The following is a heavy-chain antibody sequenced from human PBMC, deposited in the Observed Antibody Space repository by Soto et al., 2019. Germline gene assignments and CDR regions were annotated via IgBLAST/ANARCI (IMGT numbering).Heavy chain of an antibody. CDR1: GFTFSSYW. J-gene: IGHJ5*02. D-gene: IGHD3-3*01. Sequence: RLSCAASGFTFSSYWMHWVRQAPGKGLVWVSRINSDGSSTSYADSVKGRFTISRDNAKNTLYLQMNSLRAEDTAVYYCARGPRADFWSGYRNWFDPWGQGTLVTVSS. V-gene: IGHV3-74*01. CDR2: INSDGSST. CDR3: ARGPRADFWSGYRNWFDP.